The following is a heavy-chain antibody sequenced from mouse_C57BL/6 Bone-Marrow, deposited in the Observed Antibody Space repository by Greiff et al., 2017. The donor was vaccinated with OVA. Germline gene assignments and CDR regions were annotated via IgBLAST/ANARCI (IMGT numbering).Heavy chain of an antibody. CDR2: IYPGDGDT. Sequence: SGPELVKPGASVKISCKASGYAFSSSWLNWVKQRPGKGLEWIGRIYPGDGDTNYNGKFKGKATLTADKSSSTAYMQLSSLTSEDSAVYFWAREISYAMDDWGQGTSVTVSS. J-gene: IGHJ4*01. CDR1: GYAFSSSW. V-gene: IGHV1-82*01. CDR3: AREISYAMDD.